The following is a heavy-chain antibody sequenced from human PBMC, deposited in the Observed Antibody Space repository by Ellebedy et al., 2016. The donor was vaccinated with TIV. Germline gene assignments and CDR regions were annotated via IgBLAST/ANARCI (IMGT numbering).Heavy chain of an antibody. Sequence: ASVKVSCXASGGTFSSYAISWVRQATGQGLEWMGWMNPNSGNTGYAQKFQGRVTMTRNTSISTAYMELSSLRSEDTAVYYCAIPLTSCYSFQHWGQGTLVTVSS. CDR2: MNPNSGNT. CDR1: GGTFSSYA. CDR3: AIPLTSCYSFQH. D-gene: IGHD2-2*02. V-gene: IGHV1-8*02. J-gene: IGHJ1*01.